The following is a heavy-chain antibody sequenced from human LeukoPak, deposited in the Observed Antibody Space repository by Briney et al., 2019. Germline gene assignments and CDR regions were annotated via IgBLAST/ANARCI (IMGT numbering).Heavy chain of an antibody. CDR1: GFTFSDYY. CDR3: ATSGVYSSSWGYFDY. D-gene: IGHD6-13*01. V-gene: IGHV3-11*04. CDR2: ISSSGSTI. J-gene: IGHJ4*02. Sequence: GSLRLSCAASGFTFSDYYMSWIRQAPGKGLEWVSYISSSGSTIYYADSVKGRFTISRDNAKNSLYLQMNSLRAEDTAVYYCATSGVYSSSWGYFDYWGQGTLVTVSS.